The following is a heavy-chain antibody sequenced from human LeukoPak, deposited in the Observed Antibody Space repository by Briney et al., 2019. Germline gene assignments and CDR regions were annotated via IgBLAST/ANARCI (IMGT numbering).Heavy chain of an antibody. CDR1: GYRLTQLS. Sequence: ASVKVSCKISGYRLTQLSLHWVRQTPGKGLEWRGGVEPEDGGTMYAQTLRGRVIMTADTSTDTAYMELSSLRSDDTAIYYCATGGLIKNTFMIRGVKPLDSWGQGTLVVVSS. V-gene: IGHV1-24*01. J-gene: IGHJ4*02. CDR2: VEPEDGGT. D-gene: IGHD3-10*01. CDR3: ATGGLIKNTFMIRGVKPLDS.